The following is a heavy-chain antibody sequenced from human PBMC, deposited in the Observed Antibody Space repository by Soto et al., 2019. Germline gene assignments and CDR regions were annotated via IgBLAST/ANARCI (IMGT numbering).Heavy chain of an antibody. V-gene: IGHV6-1*01. D-gene: IGHD6-19*01. CDR2: AYYRSKWYI. Sequence: SQTLSLTCAISGGSVSSDSAAWNWIRQSPSRGLEWLGRAYYRSKWYIEYAPSVNSRITINPDTSKNQLSLQLISVNPDDTAVYYCVRSRVFIAVASVTNYYYYYGMDVWGQGTTVTVSS. CDR1: GGSVSSDSAA. CDR3: VRSRVFIAVASVTNYYYYYGMDV. J-gene: IGHJ6*02.